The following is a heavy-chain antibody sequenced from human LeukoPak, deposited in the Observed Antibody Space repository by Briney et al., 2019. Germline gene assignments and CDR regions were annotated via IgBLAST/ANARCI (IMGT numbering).Heavy chain of an antibody. CDR2: INHSGST. J-gene: IGHJ5*02. Sequence: PSETLSLTCAVYGGSFSGYYWSWIRQPPGKGLEWIGEINHSGSTNYNPSLKSRVTISVDTSKNQFSLKLSSVTAADTAVYYCARYRSRRWLQLGWFDPWGQGTLVTVSS. CDR3: ARYRSRRWLQLGWFDP. V-gene: IGHV4-34*01. CDR1: GGSFSGYY. D-gene: IGHD5-24*01.